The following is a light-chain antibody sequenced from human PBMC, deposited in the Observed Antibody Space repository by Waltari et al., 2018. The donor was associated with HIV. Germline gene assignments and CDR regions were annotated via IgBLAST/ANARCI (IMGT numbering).Light chain of an antibody. V-gene: IGLV2-14*03. CDR1: PSDIDDYYS. CDR2: EVT. J-gene: IGLJ3*02. CDR3: CSQATSGSLM. Sequence: QSALTQPASVSGSPGQSITISCSGPPSDIDDYYSFSWYQQHPGKAPKLIIFEVTYRPSGVSSRCSGSRSGTTASLTISGLQPEDEADYFCCSQATSGSLMFGGGTRLTVL.